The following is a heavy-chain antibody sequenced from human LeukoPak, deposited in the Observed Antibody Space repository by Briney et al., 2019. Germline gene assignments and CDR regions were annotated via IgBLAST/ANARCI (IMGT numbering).Heavy chain of an antibody. CDR1: GYTFTSYY. D-gene: IGHD4-17*01. CDR3: ARDLFAEVTTTEFDY. J-gene: IGHJ4*02. V-gene: IGHV1-46*01. CDR2: INPSGAST. Sequence: ASVKVSCKTSGYTFTSYYMHWVRQARGEGLEGKGIINPSGASTTYAQNFQGRVTLTKDTSTSTVYMELNSLRSDDTAVYYCARDLFAEVTTTEFDYWGQGTLVTVSS.